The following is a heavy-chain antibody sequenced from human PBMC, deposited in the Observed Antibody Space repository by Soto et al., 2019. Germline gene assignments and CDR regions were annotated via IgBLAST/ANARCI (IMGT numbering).Heavy chain of an antibody. V-gene: IGHV3-23*01. D-gene: IGHD4-17*01. CDR1: GFTFSSYA. J-gene: IGHJ3*02. CDR3: GQEIHGDNGRGAFAI. Sequence: EVQLLESGGGLVQPGGSLRLSCAASGFTFSSYAMNWVRQAPGKGLEWVSAISSRAGGIYYADSVKGRFTISRDYSKSTLYLQMNSLKAEDTAVYYCGQEIHGDNGRGAFAIWGQGTMVTVSS. CDR2: ISSRAGGI.